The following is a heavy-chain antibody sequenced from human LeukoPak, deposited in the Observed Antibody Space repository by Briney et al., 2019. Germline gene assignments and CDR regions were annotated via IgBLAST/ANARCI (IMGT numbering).Heavy chain of an antibody. CDR1: GGTFSSYA. J-gene: IGHJ4*02. D-gene: IGHD3-10*01. CDR3: ASLHYYGSGSYYPLDY. CDR2: IIPILGIA. Sequence: SVKVSCKASGGTFSSYAISWVRQPPGQGLEWMGRIIPILGIANYAQEFQGRVTITADKSTSTAYMELSSLRSEDTAVYYCASLHYYGSGSYYPLDYWGQGTLVTVSS. V-gene: IGHV1-69*04.